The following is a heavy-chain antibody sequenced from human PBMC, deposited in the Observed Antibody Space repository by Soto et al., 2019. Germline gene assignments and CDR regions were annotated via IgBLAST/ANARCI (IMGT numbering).Heavy chain of an antibody. CDR2: VNPSGGST. D-gene: IGHD3-22*01. J-gene: IGHJ4*02. CDR1: GYTFTIYY. V-gene: IGHV1-46*01. CDR3: ARGPMGSDDGGYHYYFDH. Sequence: QVLLVQSGSEVKKPGASVKVSCKASGYTFTIYYIHWVRQAPGQGLEWMGIVNPSGGSTSYAQKFQGRVTVTRDTSTSTVYMELSSLRSEDTAVYYCARGPMGSDDGGYHYYFDHWGQGTLVTVSS.